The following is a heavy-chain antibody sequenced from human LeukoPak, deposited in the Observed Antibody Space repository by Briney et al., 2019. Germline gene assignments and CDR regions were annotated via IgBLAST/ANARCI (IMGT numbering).Heavy chain of an antibody. J-gene: IGHJ6*02. CDR3: ARWSPDPVTTDYYGMDV. V-gene: IGHV4-59*08. D-gene: IGHD4-17*01. Sequence: PSETLSLTCTVSGGSISSYYWSWIRQPPGKGLEWIGYIYYSGSTNYNPSLKSRVTISVDTSKNQFSLKLSSVTAADTAVYYCARWSPDPVTTDYYGMDVWGQGTTVTVSS. CDR2: IYYSGST. CDR1: GGSISSYY.